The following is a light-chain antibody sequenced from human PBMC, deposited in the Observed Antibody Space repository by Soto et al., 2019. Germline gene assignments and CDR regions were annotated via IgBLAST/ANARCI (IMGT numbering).Light chain of an antibody. J-gene: IGLJ1*01. CDR2: GTT. Sequence: QSVLTQPPSVSGAPGQRVTISCTGSSSNIGAGYDVHWYQQFPGTAPKLIIYGTTNRPSGVPDRFSGSKSGTSASLAITGLQAEDEADYYCQSYDGTLSGSYVFGIGTKVTVL. CDR3: QSYDGTLSGSYV. CDR1: SSNIGAGYD. V-gene: IGLV1-40*01.